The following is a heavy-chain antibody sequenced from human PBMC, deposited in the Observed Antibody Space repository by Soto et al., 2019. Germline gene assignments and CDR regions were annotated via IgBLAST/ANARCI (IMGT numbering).Heavy chain of an antibody. CDR1: EFTFGSYA. V-gene: IGHV3-23*01. CDR2: ISTSAVNT. Sequence: EAYLLESGGALVQPGGSLKLSCAAPEFTFGSYAMTWVRLDPGKGLEWTSSISTSAVNTYYADSLKGRFTISRYNSKNTLYLQMNSLRADDTAIYYCAKSGSHSYFDYWGQGTLVTVSS. CDR3: AKSGSHSYFDY. D-gene: IGHD1-26*01. J-gene: IGHJ4*02.